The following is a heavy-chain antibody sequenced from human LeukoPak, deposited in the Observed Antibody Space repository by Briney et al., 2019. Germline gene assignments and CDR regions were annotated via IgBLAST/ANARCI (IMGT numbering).Heavy chain of an antibody. CDR1: GFTFSSYW. D-gene: IGHD6-6*01. V-gene: IGHV3-7*03. CDR3: AKGGLSSLFDY. Sequence: PGGSLRLTCAASGFTFSSYWMSWVRQAPGKGLEWVANIKQDGSEKYYADSVKGRFTISRENSKNTLYLQMNSLRAEDTAVYYCAKGGLSSLFDYWGQGTLVTVSS. J-gene: IGHJ4*02. CDR2: IKQDGSEK.